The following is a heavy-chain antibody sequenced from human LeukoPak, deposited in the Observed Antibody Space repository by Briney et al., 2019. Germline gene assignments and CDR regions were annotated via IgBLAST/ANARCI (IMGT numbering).Heavy chain of an antibody. CDR3: ARSHAMVRGVITTLFDY. CDR2: IYYSGST. Sequence: PSETLSLTCAVYGGSFSGYYWSWIRQHPGKGLEWIGYIYYSGSTYYNPSLKSRVTISVDTSKNQFSLKLSSVTAADTAVYYCARSHAMVRGVITTLFDYWGQGTLVTVSS. J-gene: IGHJ4*02. V-gene: IGHV4-31*11. D-gene: IGHD3-10*01. CDR1: GGSFSGYY.